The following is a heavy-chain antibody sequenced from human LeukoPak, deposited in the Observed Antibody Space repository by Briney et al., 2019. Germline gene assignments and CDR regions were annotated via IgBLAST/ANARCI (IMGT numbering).Heavy chain of an antibody. Sequence: ASVKVSCKASGGTFSSYAISWVRQAPGQGLEWMGGIIPIFGTANYAQKFQGRVTITADESTSTAYMELSRLRSNDTAVYYCARDKWRVVPAVYYYYYYMDVWGKGTTVTVSS. CDR3: ARDKWRVVPAVYYYYYYMDV. J-gene: IGHJ6*03. CDR1: GGTFSSYA. CDR2: IIPIFGTA. D-gene: IGHD2-2*01. V-gene: IGHV1-69*13.